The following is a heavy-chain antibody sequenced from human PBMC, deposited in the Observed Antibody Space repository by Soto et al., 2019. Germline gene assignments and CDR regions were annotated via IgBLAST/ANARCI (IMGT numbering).Heavy chain of an antibody. V-gene: IGHV4-39*01. D-gene: IGHD2-15*01. CDR3: ARISGGVDY. Sequence: QLQLQESGPGLVKPSETLSLTCTVSGGSISSSSYYWGWIRQPPGKGLEWIGSIYYSGSTYYNSSLKSRVTISADTSKNQFSLKLSSVTAADTAVYYCARISGGVDYWGQGTLVTVSS. J-gene: IGHJ4*02. CDR2: IYYSGST. CDR1: GGSISSSSYY.